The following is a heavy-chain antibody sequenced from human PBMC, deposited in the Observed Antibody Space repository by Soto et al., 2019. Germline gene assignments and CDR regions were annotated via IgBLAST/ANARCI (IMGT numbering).Heavy chain of an antibody. CDR2: INTDGSGT. J-gene: IGHJ4*02. V-gene: IGHV3-74*01. CDR3: AHFDWFIDY. CDR1: GFTFSSDW. D-gene: IGHD3-9*01. Sequence: GGSLRLSCAASGFTFSSDWMHWVRQAPGKGLVWVSRINTDGSGTTYADSVKGRFTISRDNSKNTLYLQMNSLRAEDTAVYYCAHFDWFIDYWGQGTLVTVSS.